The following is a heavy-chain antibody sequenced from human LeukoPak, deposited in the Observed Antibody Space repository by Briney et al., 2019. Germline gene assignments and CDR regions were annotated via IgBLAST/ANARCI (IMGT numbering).Heavy chain of an antibody. CDR3: ARYSGSYYYPPAWDL. J-gene: IGHJ4*02. V-gene: IGHV3-23*01. D-gene: IGHD1-26*01. Sequence: GGSLRLSCTASGFTFSNNAMSWVRQAPGKGLEWVSATSTSGGSAYYADSVKGRFTISRDNSKNTLYLQMDSLRADDTAVYYCARYSGSYYYPPAWDLWGQGTLVTVSS. CDR1: GFTFSNNA. CDR2: TSTSGGSA.